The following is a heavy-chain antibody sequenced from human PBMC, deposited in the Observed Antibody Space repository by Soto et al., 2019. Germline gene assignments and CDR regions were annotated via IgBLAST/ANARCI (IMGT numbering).Heavy chain of an antibody. CDR1: GYTITNYA. J-gene: IGHJ4*02. CDR3: ARSSGYYYLEY. D-gene: IGHD3-22*01. CDR2: INAGNGNT. V-gene: IGHV1-3*01. Sequence: QVQLVQSGAEVKKPGASVKVSCKASGYTITNYAMHWVRQAPGQRLEWMGWINAGNGNTKYSQQFQGRVTITRDTSASTAYMELSSLRSEDTAVYYCARSSGYYYLEYWGQGTLVTVSS.